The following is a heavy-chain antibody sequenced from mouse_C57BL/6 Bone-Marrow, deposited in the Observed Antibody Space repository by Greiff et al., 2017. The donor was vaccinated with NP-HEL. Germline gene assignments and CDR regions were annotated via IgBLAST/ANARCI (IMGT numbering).Heavy chain of an antibody. V-gene: IGHV5-17*01. CDR3: ARGDSSGY. D-gene: IGHD3-3*01. J-gene: IGHJ2*01. CDR1: GFTFSDYG. Sequence: EVKLQESGGGLVKPGGSLKLSCAASGFTFSDYGMHWVRQAPEKGLEWVAYISSGSSTIYYADTVKGRFTISRDNAKNTLFLQMTSLRSEDTAMYYCARGDSSGYWGQGTTLTVSS. CDR2: ISSGSSTI.